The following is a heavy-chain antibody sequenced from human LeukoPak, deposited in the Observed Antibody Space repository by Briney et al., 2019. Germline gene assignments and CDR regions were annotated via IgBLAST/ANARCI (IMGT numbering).Heavy chain of an antibody. Sequence: PGGSLRLSCAASGFTFSNYAMSWVRQAPGKGLELVSTISGGGITTYYADSAKGRFTISRDNSKNTMFLQMNSLRADDTAVYYCPRQSYASGWNPFDYWGQGILVTVSS. V-gene: IGHV3-23*01. CDR2: ISGGGITT. D-gene: IGHD6-19*01. CDR3: PRQSYASGWNPFDY. CDR1: GFTFSNYA. J-gene: IGHJ4*02.